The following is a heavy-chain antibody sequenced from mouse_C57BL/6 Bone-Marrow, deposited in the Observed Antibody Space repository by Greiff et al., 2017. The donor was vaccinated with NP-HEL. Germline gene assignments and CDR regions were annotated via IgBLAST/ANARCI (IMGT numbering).Heavy chain of an antibody. D-gene: IGHD1-1*01. CDR3: AREVYYGSIHFDY. CDR2: IDPSDSYT. CDR1: GYTFTSYW. J-gene: IGHJ2*01. Sequence: QVQLQQPGDELVMPGASVKLSCKASGYTFTSYWMHWVKQRPGQGLEWIGEIDPSDSYTNYNQKFKGKSTLTVDKSSSTAYMQLSSLTSEDSAVYYCAREVYYGSIHFDYWGQGTTLTVSS. V-gene: IGHV1-69*01.